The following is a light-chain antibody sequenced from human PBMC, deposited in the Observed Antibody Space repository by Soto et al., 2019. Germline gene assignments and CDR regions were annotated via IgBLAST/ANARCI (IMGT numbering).Light chain of an antibody. CDR1: SSDVGTYDY. V-gene: IGLV2-8*01. CDR2: GVT. J-gene: IGLJ1*01. CDR3: SSYAGRSMYV. Sequence: VLTQPPSASGSPGQSVTFSCTGTSSDVGTYDYVSWYQQYPGKAPKLLIYGVTRRPSGVPARFSGSKSGNTAALTVSGLQAEDEAYYYCSSYAGRSMYVFGTGTKVTVL.